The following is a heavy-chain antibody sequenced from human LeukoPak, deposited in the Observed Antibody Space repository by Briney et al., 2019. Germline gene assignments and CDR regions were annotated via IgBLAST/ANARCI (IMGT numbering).Heavy chain of an antibody. CDR1: EVTFSSYA. V-gene: IGHV1-69*13. J-gene: IGHJ4*02. Sequence: PVKLSCKASEVTFSSYAISWVRQSPGQGLERMGGIIPMFGTTNYAQKFQGRVTITADGSTSTAYVELSSLRSEDTAIYYCARDTVASLDYWGQGTLVTASS. D-gene: IGHD6-19*01. CDR2: IIPMFGTT. CDR3: ARDTVASLDY.